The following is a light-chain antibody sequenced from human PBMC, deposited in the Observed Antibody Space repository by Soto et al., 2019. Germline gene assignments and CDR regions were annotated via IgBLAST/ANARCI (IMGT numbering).Light chain of an antibody. J-gene: IGLJ1*01. CDR2: DNN. V-gene: IGLV1-51*01. Sequence: QSVLTQPPSVSAAPGQKVTISCSGSSSNIGNNYVSWYQQLPGTAPKLLIYDNNKRPSGIPDRFSGSKSGTSATLGITGLQTGDEADYYCGTWDSSLMGSVFGTGTKVTVL. CDR3: GTWDSSLMGSV. CDR1: SSNIGNNY.